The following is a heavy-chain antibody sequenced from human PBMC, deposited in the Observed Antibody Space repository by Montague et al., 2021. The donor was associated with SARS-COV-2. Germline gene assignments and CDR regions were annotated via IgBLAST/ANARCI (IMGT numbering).Heavy chain of an antibody. V-gene: IGHV4-34*01. CDR1: GGSFSTYS. Sequence: SETLSLTCAVHGGSFSTYSWNWIRQPPGKGLEWIGEIHHGGSTNYNPSLKSRVTISADTSKNQFSLKLTSVAAADTAVYYCARLGDGVVPSPILGVGPSYPYSYMDVWGKGTTVTVSS. CDR3: ARLGDGVVPSPILGVGPSYPYSYMDV. D-gene: IGHD3-10*01. CDR2: IHHGGST. J-gene: IGHJ6*03.